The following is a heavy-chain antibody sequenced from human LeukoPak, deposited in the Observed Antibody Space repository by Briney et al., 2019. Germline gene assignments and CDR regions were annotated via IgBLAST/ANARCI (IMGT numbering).Heavy chain of an antibody. CDR1: GFTFSGYA. V-gene: IGHV3-21*01. D-gene: IGHD5-24*01. CDR2: VSTTGSDT. J-gene: IGHJ4*02. CDR3: ARGRDGYPYNF. Sequence: GGSLRLSCAASGFTFSGYAMNWVRQAPGKGLEWVSSVSTTGSDTYYADSVKGRFTISRDSSKNSVYLQMNSLRPEDTAIYYSARGRDGYPYNFWGQGTLVTVSS.